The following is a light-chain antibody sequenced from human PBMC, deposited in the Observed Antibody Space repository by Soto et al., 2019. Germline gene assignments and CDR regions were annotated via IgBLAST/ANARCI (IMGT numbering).Light chain of an antibody. V-gene: IGLV2-14*01. CDR2: EAS. CDR3: SSYAISTAYL. Sequence: QSALTQPASVSGSPGQSITISCTGTSSEVGGYDLVSWYQLHPGNAPKLMVFEASNRPSGVSSRFSGSKSGNTASLTISGLQAEDEADYFCSSYAISTAYLFGTGTKVTVL. J-gene: IGLJ1*01. CDR1: SSEVGGYDL.